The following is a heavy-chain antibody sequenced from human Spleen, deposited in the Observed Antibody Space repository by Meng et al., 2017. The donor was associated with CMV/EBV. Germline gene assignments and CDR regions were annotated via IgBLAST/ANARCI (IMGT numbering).Heavy chain of an antibody. Sequence: SGYAFTDYYIHWVRHSPGQGLEWMGLVNPYSGGTNYAQRFQGRVTMTRDTSITTVYMELSRLRSDDTAVYYCARASFRSSFRSNWFDPWGQGTLVTVSS. CDR3: ARASFRSSFRSNWFDP. CDR1: GYAFTDYY. D-gene: IGHD6-6*01. V-gene: IGHV1-2*02. J-gene: IGHJ5*02. CDR2: VNPYSGGT.